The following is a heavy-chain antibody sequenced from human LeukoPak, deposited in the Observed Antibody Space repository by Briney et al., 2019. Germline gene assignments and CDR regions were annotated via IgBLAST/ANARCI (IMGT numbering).Heavy chain of an antibody. CDR1: GFPFSRYG. D-gene: IGHD3-10*02. V-gene: IGHV3-48*04. Sequence: GGSLRLSCASSGFPFSRYGMHWIRQAPGKALEEGSYISSNCSTIYYADSVKGRFTIPRDNAKNSLYLPVNSLSGEDTAVYYCAELGITMIGGVWGKGTTVTISP. CDR2: ISSNCSTI. CDR3: AELGITMIGGV. J-gene: IGHJ6*04.